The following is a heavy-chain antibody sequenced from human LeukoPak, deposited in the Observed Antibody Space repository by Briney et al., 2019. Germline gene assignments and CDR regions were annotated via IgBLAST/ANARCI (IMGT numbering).Heavy chain of an antibody. J-gene: IGHJ4*02. V-gene: IGHV1-18*01. Sequence: GASVKVSCKASGYTFSNYGFGWVRQAPGQGLEWMGWVSTYNGDTNYAQKVQGRVTMTTDTSTSTAYMELRSLRSDDTAIYYCARGRNYAYLTYFDYWGQGTLVTVSS. CDR2: VSTYNGDT. CDR3: ARGRNYAYLTYFDY. D-gene: IGHD1-7*01. CDR1: GYTFSNYG.